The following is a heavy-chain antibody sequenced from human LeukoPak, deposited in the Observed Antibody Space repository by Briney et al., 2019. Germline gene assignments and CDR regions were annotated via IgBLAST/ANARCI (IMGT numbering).Heavy chain of an antibody. CDR3: ARGRYSSGWYYFDY. V-gene: IGHV3-30*04. J-gene: IGHJ4*02. CDR2: ISYDGSNK. Sequence: GGSLRLSCAASGFTFSSYAMHWVRQAPGKGLEWVAVISYDGSNKYYADSVKGRFTISRDNSKNTLYLQMNSLRAEDTAVYYCARGRYSSGWYYFDYWGQGTLVTVSS. CDR1: GFTFSSYA. D-gene: IGHD6-19*01.